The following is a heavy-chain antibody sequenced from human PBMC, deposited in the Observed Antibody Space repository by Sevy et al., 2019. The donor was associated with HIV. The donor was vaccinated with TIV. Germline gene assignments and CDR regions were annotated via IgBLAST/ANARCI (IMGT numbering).Heavy chain of an antibody. J-gene: IGHJ6*03. Sequence: GSLRLSCVASGFTFDSYWMHWVRQAPGKGLVWVSRINSDGSSTPYADSVKGRFTISRDNAKNRLYLQLNRLGAEDTAVYYCTRGDPIVPPAGYYYHMDVWGKGTTVTVSS. D-gene: IGHD1-26*01. CDR2: INSDGSST. CDR1: GFTFDSYW. CDR3: TRGDPIVPPAGYYYHMDV. V-gene: IGHV3-74*01.